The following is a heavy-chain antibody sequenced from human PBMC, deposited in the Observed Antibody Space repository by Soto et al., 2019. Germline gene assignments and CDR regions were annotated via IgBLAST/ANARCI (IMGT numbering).Heavy chain of an antibody. V-gene: IGHV4-31*03. CDR2: IYYSGST. CDR1: GGSISSGGYY. CDR3: ARGYGDYDPFDY. D-gene: IGHD4-17*01. J-gene: IGHJ4*02. Sequence: TLSLTCTVSGGSISSGGYYWSWIRQHPGKGLEWIGYIYYSGSTYYNPSLKSRVTISVDTSKNQFSLKLSSVTAADTAVYYCARGYGDYDPFDYWGQGTLVTVSS.